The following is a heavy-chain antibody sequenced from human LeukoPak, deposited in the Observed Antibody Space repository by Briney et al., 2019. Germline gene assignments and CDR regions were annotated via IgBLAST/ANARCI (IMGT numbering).Heavy chain of an antibody. J-gene: IGHJ3*01. CDR1: GFTFSSHA. Sequence: GGSLRLSCAASGFTFSSHAMSWVRQAPGKGLEWVSGIIGSGGSTYYAYSLKRPFTISRDNSTNTLYLQIYSLSAEDTAVFYCLGRGYTIFWGQGTMVTVSS. D-gene: IGHD5-18*01. V-gene: IGHV3-23*01. CDR2: IIGSGGST. CDR3: LGRGYTIF.